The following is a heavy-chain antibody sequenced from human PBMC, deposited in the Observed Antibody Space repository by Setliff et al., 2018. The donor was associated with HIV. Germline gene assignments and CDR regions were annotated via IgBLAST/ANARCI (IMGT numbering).Heavy chain of an antibody. V-gene: IGHV1-18*01. CDR1: GYTFTGYG. D-gene: IGHD3-3*01. J-gene: IGHJ4*02. CDR2: ISAYNGNT. CDR3: AREGIERYQYYNFWSGYYTPDY. Sequence: ASVKVSCKASGYTFTGYGISWVRQAPGQGLEWMGWISAYNGNTNYAQKLQGRVTMTTDTSTSTAYMELRSLRSDDTAVYYCAREGIERYQYYNFWSGYYTPDYWGQGTLVTVSS.